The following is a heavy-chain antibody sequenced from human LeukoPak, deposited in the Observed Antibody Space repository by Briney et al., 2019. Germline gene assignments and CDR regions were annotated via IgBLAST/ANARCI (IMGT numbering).Heavy chain of an antibody. V-gene: IGHV3-7*05. J-gene: IGHJ4*02. Sequence: GGSLRLSCAASGFTFSNSRMSWIRQAPGQGLEWVGNIKKDGREKYDVDSVKSQFTISRDNARNSLYLQMNSLRAEDTAVYFCARDFLWGQGTLVTVSS. CDR2: IKKDGREK. CDR3: ARDFL. D-gene: IGHD2/OR15-2a*01. CDR1: GFTFSNSR.